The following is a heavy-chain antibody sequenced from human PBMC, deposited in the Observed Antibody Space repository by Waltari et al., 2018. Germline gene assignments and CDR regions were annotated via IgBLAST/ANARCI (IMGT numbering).Heavy chain of an antibody. Sequence: EVQLVESGGGLVQPGGSLRLSCAASGFTLRNYWMCWVRQAPGKGPEWVANIMTDGREEYYVDSVRGRFTISRDNAKNSLYLQMNSLRPEDTAVYYCVRDQWFAFDIWGQGTMVTVSS. V-gene: IGHV3-7*01. CDR2: IMTDGREE. J-gene: IGHJ3*02. CDR3: VRDQWFAFDI. D-gene: IGHD3-22*01. CDR1: GFTLRNYW.